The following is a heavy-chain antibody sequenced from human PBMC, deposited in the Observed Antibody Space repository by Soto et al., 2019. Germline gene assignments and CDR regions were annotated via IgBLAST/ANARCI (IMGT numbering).Heavy chain of an antibody. J-gene: IGHJ6*02. V-gene: IGHV5-51*01. D-gene: IGHD1-26*01. CDR1: GYSFTSYW. CDR3: ARPFLPRFGSYRDYYGMDV. CDR2: IYPGDSDT. Sequence: GESLKISCKGSGYSFTSYWIGWVRQMPGKGLEWMGIIYPGDSDTRYSPSFQGQVTISADKSISTAYLQWSSLKASDTAMYYCARPFLPRFGSYRDYYGMDVWGQGTTVTVSS.